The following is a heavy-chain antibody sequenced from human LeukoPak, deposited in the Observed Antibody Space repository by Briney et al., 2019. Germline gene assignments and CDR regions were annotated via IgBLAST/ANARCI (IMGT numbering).Heavy chain of an antibody. CDR2: IKQDGGEK. CDR1: GFTFSSYW. V-gene: IGHV3-7*01. J-gene: IGHJ4*02. CDR3: ARERGNRGYSYGELDY. Sequence: GGSLRLSCAASGFTFSSYWMSWVRQAPGKGLEWVANIKQDGGEKYYVDSVKGRFTVSRDNAKNSLYLQMNSLRAEDTAVYYCARERGNRGYSYGELDYWGQGNLVTISS. D-gene: IGHD5-18*01.